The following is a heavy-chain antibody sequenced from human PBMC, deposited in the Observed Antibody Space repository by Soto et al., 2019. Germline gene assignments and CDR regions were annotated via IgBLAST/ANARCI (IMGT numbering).Heavy chain of an antibody. CDR1: GFTLSDYY. CDR2: ISISGNYT. V-gene: IGHV3-11*05. J-gene: IGHJ6*02. Sequence: QVPLAESGGDLVKPGGSLRLSCVVSGFTLSDYYMTWIRQAPGKGLEWVSYISISGNYTNYADSVKGRFTISRDSTNNSLYLQMNSLRAEDTAVYYCARLHQDHYYTMDVWGQGTTVTVSS. CDR3: ARLHQDHYYTMDV. D-gene: IGHD2-2*01.